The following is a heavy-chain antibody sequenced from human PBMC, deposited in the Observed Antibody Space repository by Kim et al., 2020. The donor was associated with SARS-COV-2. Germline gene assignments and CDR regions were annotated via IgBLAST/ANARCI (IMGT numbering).Heavy chain of an antibody. J-gene: IGHJ4*02. Sequence: PSLKSRVTISVDTSKNQFYLKLSFVTAADTAMYYCVRLGCSATSCTTFDYWGQGTLVTVSS. D-gene: IGHD2-2*01. CDR3: VRLGCSATSCTTFDY. V-gene: IGHV4-59*08.